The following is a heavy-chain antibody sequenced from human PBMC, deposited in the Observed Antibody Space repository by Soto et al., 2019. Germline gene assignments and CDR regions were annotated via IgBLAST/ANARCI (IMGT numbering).Heavy chain of an antibody. J-gene: IGHJ6*02. CDR1: GGSISSYY. CDR3: ARGPRGYVYYHGMHV. V-gene: IGHV4-4*07. Sequence: PSETLSLTCTVSGGSISSYYCSWIRQAAGKGLEWIGRIDTSGTTNYDPSLRSRVTMSVDASKNQFSLNLSSVTAADTAVYFCARGPRGYVYYHGMHVWGQGTTVTVSS. CDR2: IDTSGTT. D-gene: IGHD3-16*01.